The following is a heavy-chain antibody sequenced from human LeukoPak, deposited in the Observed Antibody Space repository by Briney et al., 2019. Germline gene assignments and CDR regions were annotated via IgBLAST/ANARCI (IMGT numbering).Heavy chain of an antibody. J-gene: IGHJ3*02. Sequence: GGSLRLSCAASGFTVSSNYMSWVRQAPGKGLEWVSVIYSGGSTYYADSVKGRFTISRDNSKNTLYLQMNSLRAEDTAVYYCARDRDSSGPSDAFDIWGQGTMVTVSS. D-gene: IGHD3-22*01. CDR2: IYSGGST. CDR1: GFTVSSNY. V-gene: IGHV3-53*01. CDR3: ARDRDSSGPSDAFDI.